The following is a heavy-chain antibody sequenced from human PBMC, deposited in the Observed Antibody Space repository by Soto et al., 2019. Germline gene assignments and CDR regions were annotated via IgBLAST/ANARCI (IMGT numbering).Heavy chain of an antibody. J-gene: IGHJ4*02. CDR3: ARMYYYDSSGYSDY. Sequence: ETLSLTCTVSGGSISGYYWSWIRQPPGKALEWLAHIFSNDEKSYSTSLKSRLTISKDTSKSQVVLTMTNMDPVDTATYYCARMYYYDSSGYSDYWGQGTLVTVSS. CDR1: GGSISGYYW. D-gene: IGHD3-22*01. V-gene: IGHV2-26*01. CDR2: IFSNDEK.